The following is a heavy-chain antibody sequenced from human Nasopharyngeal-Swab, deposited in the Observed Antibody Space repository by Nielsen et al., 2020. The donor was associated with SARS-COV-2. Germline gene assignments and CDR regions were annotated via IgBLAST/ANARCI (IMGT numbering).Heavy chain of an antibody. CDR3: ARKPLDI. J-gene: IGHJ3*02. V-gene: IGHV3-30*04. CDR2: ISYGGGDE. CDR1: GFTFSSYP. Sequence: GESLKISCEASGFTFSSYPMQWVRRAPGKGLEWVSVISYGGGDEHYADSVKGRFTISRDNSKNTLYLQMNSLTVDDTAVYYCARKPLDIWGQGTMVTVSS.